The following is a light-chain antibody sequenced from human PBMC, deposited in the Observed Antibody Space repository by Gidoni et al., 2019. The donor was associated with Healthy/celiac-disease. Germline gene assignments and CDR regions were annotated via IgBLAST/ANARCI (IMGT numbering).Light chain of an antibody. Sequence: SYELTQQPSVSVSPGQTASITCSGDKLGDKYACWYQQKPGQSPVLVIYQDSKRPSGIPERFSGSNSGNTATLTISGTQAMDEADYYCQAWDSSTASEVFGGGTKLTVL. CDR1: KLGDKY. J-gene: IGLJ2*01. CDR2: QDS. V-gene: IGLV3-1*01. CDR3: QAWDSSTASEV.